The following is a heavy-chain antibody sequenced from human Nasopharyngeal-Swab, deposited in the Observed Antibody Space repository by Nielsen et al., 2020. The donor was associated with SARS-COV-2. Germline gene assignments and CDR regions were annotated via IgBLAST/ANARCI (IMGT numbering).Heavy chain of an antibody. D-gene: IGHD3-10*01. CDR3: AKDMGNYYGSTRMDV. CDR1: GFTFDHYA. CDR2: INWNSGSP. J-gene: IGHJ6*02. Sequence: GGSLRLSCTASGFTFDHYAMNWVRQAPGKGLEWVSGINWNSGSPGYADSVKGRFTISRDNAKNTLYLQMNSLRPEDTALYYCAKDMGNYYGSTRMDVWGQGTTVTV. V-gene: IGHV3-9*01.